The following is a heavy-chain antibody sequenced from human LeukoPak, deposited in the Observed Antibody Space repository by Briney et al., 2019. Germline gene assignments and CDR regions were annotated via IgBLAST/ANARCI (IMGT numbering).Heavy chain of an antibody. Sequence: GGSLKLSCAASGFTFSGSAMHWVRQASGKGLEWVGRIRSKANSYATAYAASVKGRFTISRDDSKNTAYLQMNSLKAEDMAVYYCTLYYYDSSGYYSFDYWGQGTLVTVSS. CDR2: IRSKANSYAT. V-gene: IGHV3-73*01. J-gene: IGHJ4*02. CDR3: TLYYYDSSGYYSFDY. CDR1: GFTFSGSA. D-gene: IGHD3-22*01.